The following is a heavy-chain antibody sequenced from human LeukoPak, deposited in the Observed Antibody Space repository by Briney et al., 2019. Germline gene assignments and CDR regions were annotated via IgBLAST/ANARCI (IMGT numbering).Heavy chain of an antibody. D-gene: IGHD6-13*01. Sequence: GESLKISCKGSGYSFTSYWIGWVRQMPGKGLEWMGIIYPGDSDTRYGPSFQGQVTISADKSISTAYLQWSSLKASDTAMYYCATLYSSSWYVFDYWGQGTLVTVSS. CDR1: GYSFTSYW. J-gene: IGHJ4*02. CDR3: ATLYSSSWYVFDY. CDR2: IYPGDSDT. V-gene: IGHV5-51*01.